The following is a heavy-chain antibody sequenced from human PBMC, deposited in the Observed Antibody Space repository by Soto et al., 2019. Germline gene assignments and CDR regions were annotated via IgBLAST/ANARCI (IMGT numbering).Heavy chain of an antibody. CDR1: GGSISGYY. D-gene: IGHD2-15*01. J-gene: IGHJ5*01. CDR3: TRYEGTGGSWSYNWFAS. V-gene: IGHV4-59*08. Sequence: PSETLSLTCTVSGGSISGYYWSWIRQPPGKGLEWIGYIYYSGSTNYNPSLKSRVTISVDTSKNQFSLKLSSVTAADTAVYYCTRYEGTGGSWSYNWFASWGQGTLVTVSS. CDR2: IYYSGST.